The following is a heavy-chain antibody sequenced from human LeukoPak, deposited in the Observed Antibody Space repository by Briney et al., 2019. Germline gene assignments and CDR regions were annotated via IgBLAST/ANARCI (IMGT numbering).Heavy chain of an antibody. V-gene: IGHV1-2*02. CDR1: GYTFTGFY. CDR3: ARDRTGTTHY. Sequence: GASVKVSCKASGYTFTGFYIHWVRQAPGQGLEWMGWINPNSGGTNYAQKFQGRVTMTRDTPISTAYMELSRLRSDDTAVYYCARDRTGTTHYWGQGTLVTVSS. D-gene: IGHD1-7*01. CDR2: INPNSGGT. J-gene: IGHJ4*02.